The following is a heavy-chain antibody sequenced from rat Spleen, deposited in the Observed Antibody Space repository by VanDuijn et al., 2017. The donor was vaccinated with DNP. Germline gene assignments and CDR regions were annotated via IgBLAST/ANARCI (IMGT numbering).Heavy chain of an antibody. V-gene: IGHV5-20*01. CDR2: ISYDGGST. J-gene: IGHJ2*01. Sequence: EVQLVESGGGLVQPGRSMKLSCAASGFTFSDYGMAWVLQAPTKGLEWVASISYDGGSTYYRDSVKGRFTISRDNAKSTLYLQMESMRFGDTATYYWENYTPPFNYGSYFDYWGQGVMVTVSS. CDR1: GFTFSDYG. D-gene: IGHD1-3*01. CDR3: ENYTPPFNYGSYFDY.